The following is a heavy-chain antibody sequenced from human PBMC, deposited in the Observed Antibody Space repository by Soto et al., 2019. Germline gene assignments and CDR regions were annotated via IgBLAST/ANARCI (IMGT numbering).Heavy chain of an antibody. J-gene: IGHJ4*02. V-gene: IGHV2-5*02. Sequence: QITLKESGPTLVKPTQTLTLTCTFSGFSLPTDRVGVGWIRQPPGKALGWLAGIYWDDTKTYRPSLKSRLTNTQDHSQNQVALTMTDMDPVDTATYYCAHAYGGRSLYWGQGTLVTVSS. CDR1: GFSLPTDRVG. D-gene: IGHD1-26*01. CDR3: AHAYGGRSLY. CDR2: IYWDDTK.